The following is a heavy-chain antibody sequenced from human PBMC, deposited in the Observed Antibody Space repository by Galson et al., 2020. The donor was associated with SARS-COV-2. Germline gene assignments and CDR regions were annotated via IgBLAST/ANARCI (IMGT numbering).Heavy chain of an antibody. J-gene: IGHJ4*02. D-gene: IGHD6-19*01. CDR2: INFDGTST. V-gene: IGHV3-74*01. Sequence: GESLKISCAASGFTFSSYWMHWVRQAPGKGLVWVSRINFDGTSTSYADSVKGRFTISRDNAKNTLYVQMNSLRAEDTAVYYCARDGAVAAIPFDYWGQGTLVTVSS. CDR3: ARDGAVAAIPFDY. CDR1: GFTFSSYW.